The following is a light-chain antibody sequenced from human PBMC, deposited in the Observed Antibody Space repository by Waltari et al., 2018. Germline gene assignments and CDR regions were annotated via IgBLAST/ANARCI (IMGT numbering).Light chain of an antibody. Sequence: QSVLTQPPSASGTPGQRVTISCSGRSSNIGSNYVYWYQQLPGTAPKLLIYRNNQLPSGVPVRFSGSKSGTSASLAISGLRSEDEADYYCAAWDDSLSGVVFGGGTKLTVL. CDR2: RNN. CDR1: SSNIGSNY. J-gene: IGLJ2*01. CDR3: AAWDDSLSGVV. V-gene: IGLV1-47*01.